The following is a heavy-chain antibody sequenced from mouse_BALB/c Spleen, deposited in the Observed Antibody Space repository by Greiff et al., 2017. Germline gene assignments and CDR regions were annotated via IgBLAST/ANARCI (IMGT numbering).Heavy chain of an antibody. CDR1: GFSLTSYG. V-gene: IGHV2-9*02. D-gene: IGHD1-1*01. CDR2: IWAGGST. J-gene: IGHJ4*01. CDR3: ARAPLLLRYPRGAMDY. Sequence: VQLQESGPGLVAPSQSLSITCTVSGFSLTSYGVHWVRQPPGKGLEWLGVIWAGGSTNYNSALMSRLSISKDNSKGQVFLKMNSLQTDDTAMYYCARAPLLLRYPRGAMDYWGQGTSVTVSS.